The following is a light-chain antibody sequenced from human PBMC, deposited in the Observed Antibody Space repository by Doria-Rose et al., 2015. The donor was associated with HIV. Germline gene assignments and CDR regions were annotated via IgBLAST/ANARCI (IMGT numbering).Light chain of an antibody. CDR2: WAS. Sequence: TQSPESLGMSLGERATLNCKSNQSLLYTSKNYIAWYQQKPGQPPKLLIYWASTRQSGVPARFSGSGSGTDLTLTISSLEAEDVAVYYCQQYYDTPSFGPGTTVDIK. CDR1: QSLLYTSKNY. J-gene: IGKJ3*01. CDR3: QQYYDTPS. V-gene: IGKV4-1*01.